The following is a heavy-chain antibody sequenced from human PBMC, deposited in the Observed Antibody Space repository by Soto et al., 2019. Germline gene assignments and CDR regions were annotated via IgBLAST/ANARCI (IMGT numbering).Heavy chain of an antibody. Sequence: PGGSLRLSCSASGFTFSSYAMHWVRQAPGKGLEYVSAISSNGGSTYYADSVKGRFTISRDNSKNTLYLQMSSLRAEDTAVYYCVKXPRSAMIVVVTHYPFDYWGQGTLVTVSS. D-gene: IGHD3-22*01. CDR1: GFTFSSYA. CDR2: ISSNGGST. J-gene: IGHJ4*02. V-gene: IGHV3-64D*06. CDR3: VKXPRSAMIVVVTHYPFDY.